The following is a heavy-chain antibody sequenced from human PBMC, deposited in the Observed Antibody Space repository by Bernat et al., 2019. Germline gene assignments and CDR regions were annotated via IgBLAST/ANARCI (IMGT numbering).Heavy chain of an antibody. CDR1: GFIFRNAW. Sequence: EVHLVESGGGLVKPGDSLRVACAASGFIFRNAWMSWVRQAPGKGLEWVGRIRSRPSGGTTDYAAPVKGRFTISRDDSTNTLYLQMNNLKTEDTAMYYCLKEDFDFWTWGQGTLVTVS. CDR2: IRSRPSGGTT. J-gene: IGHJ5*02. V-gene: IGHV3-15*01. D-gene: IGHD3-3*01. CDR3: LKEDFDFWT.